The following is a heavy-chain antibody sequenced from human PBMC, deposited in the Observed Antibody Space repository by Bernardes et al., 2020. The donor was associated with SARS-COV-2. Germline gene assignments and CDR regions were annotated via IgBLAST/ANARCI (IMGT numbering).Heavy chain of an antibody. D-gene: IGHD1-26*01. Sequence: SLTCSVSGGSISSSDYYWGWIRQPRGKGLEWIGNIYYGGRSFLNPSLKSRVTVSIDTSKNQFYLTLSSVTAADTAVYYCVRHRGAGPGGYYYFLDNWGQGTLVTVS. V-gene: IGHV4-39*01. CDR2: IYYGGRS. CDR3: VRHRGAGPGGYYYFLDN. CDR1: GGSISSSDYY. J-gene: IGHJ4*02.